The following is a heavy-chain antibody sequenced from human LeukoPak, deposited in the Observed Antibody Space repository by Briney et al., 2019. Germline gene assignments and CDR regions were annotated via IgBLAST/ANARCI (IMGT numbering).Heavy chain of an antibody. CDR1: GYSFTSYW. D-gene: IGHD3-22*01. CDR2: IYPGDSDT. CDR3: ARSYYYDSSGYYWSYFDY. Sequence: GESLKISCKGSGYSFTSYWIGWVRQMPGKGLEWMGIIYPGDSDTRYSPSFQGQVTISADKSISTAHLQWSSLKASDTAMYYCARSYYYDSSGYYWSYFDYWGQGTLVTVSS. J-gene: IGHJ4*02. V-gene: IGHV5-51*01.